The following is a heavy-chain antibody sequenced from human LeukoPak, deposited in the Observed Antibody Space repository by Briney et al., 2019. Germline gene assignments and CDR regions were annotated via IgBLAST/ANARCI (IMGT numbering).Heavy chain of an antibody. CDR3: ARDGGTSTFDP. J-gene: IGHJ5*02. CDR2: INHSGST. Sequence: SETLSLTCAVYGGSFSGYYWSWIRQPPGKGLEWIGEINHSGSTNYNPSLKSRVTISVDASKNQFSLKLSSVTAADTAVYYCARDGGTSTFDPWGQGTLVTVSS. CDR1: GGSFSGYY. D-gene: IGHD2-2*01. V-gene: IGHV4-34*01.